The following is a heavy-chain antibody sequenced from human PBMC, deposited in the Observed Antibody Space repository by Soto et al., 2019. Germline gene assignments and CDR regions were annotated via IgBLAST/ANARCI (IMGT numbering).Heavy chain of an antibody. D-gene: IGHD3-3*01. Sequence: TSETLSLTCTVSGGSISSYYWSWIRQPPGKGLEWIGYIYYSGSTNYNPSLKSRVTISVDTSKNQFSLKLSSVTAADTAVYYCARDGSARHYDFWSGYYTSSRYYYYGMDVWGQGTTVTVSS. CDR3: ARDGSARHYDFWSGYYTSSRYYYYGMDV. CDR1: GGSISSYY. J-gene: IGHJ6*02. V-gene: IGHV4-59*01. CDR2: IYYSGST.